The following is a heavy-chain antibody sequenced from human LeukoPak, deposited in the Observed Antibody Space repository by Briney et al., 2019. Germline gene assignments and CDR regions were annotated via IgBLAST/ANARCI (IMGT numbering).Heavy chain of an antibody. D-gene: IGHD3-10*01. CDR1: GVSISSSNSY. V-gene: IGHV4-39*01. Sequence: SETLSLTCTVSGVSISSSNSYWGSIRQPPGKGLEWIGSIYYSGNTYYNASLKSQVSISIDTSKNQFSLKLTSVTAADTAVYYCARGPYYFGSGNDYNRFNVVYWGQGTLVTVSS. CDR2: IYYSGNT. CDR3: ARGPYYFGSGNDYNRFNVVY. J-gene: IGHJ4*02.